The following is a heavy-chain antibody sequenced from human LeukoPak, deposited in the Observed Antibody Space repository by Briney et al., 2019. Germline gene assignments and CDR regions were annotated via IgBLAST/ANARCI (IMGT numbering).Heavy chain of an antibody. CDR1: GGSFSGYY. V-gene: IGHV4-34*01. J-gene: IGHJ4*02. CDR3: ARRPRWELLRFDY. D-gene: IGHD1-26*01. CDR2: IKHSGST. Sequence: SVTLSLTCAVYGGSFSGYYWSWIRQPPGKGLKWIGEIKHSGSTNYNPSVKSRVTISVDTSKNQFSLKLSSVTAADTAVYYCARRPRWELLRFDYWGQGTLVTVSS.